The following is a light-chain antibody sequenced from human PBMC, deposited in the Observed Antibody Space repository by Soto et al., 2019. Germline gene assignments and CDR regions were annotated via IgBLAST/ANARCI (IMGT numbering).Light chain of an antibody. CDR3: QQYGSSSWT. Sequence: EIVLTQSPGTLSLSPGKRATLSCRASQSISSSYLAWYQQRPGQAPRLLIYGASSRATGIPDRFSGSGSGTEFTLTISILEHEDFAVYYCQQYGSSSWTFGQGTKVEIK. V-gene: IGKV3-20*01. CDR1: QSISSSY. J-gene: IGKJ1*01. CDR2: GAS.